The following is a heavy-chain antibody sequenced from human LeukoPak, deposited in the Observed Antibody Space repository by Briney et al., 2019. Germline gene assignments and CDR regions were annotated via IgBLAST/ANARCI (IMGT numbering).Heavy chain of an antibody. CDR2: INSDGSST. D-gene: IGHD6-19*01. Sequence: GGSLRPSCAASGFTFSSCWMHWVRQAPGKGLVWVSRINSDGSSTSYADSVKGRFTISRDNAKNTLYLQMNSLRAEDTAVYYCASAPYSSGWDNWFDSWGQGTLVTVSS. V-gene: IGHV3-74*01. J-gene: IGHJ5*01. CDR3: ASAPYSSGWDNWFDS. CDR1: GFTFSSCW.